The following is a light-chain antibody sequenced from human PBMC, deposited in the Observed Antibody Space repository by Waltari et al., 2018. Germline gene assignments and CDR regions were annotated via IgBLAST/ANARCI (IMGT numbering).Light chain of an antibody. V-gene: IGKV3-11*01. CDR1: QSVRSY. CDR3: QQRYSWPLT. Sequence: EIVLTQSPATLPLSPGERATLSCTASQSVRSYLAWYQQKPGQAPRLLIYVASKRATGIPARFSGSGSGTDFTLTISSLEPEDFAVYYCQQRYSWPLTFGGGTKVEIK. J-gene: IGKJ4*01. CDR2: VAS.